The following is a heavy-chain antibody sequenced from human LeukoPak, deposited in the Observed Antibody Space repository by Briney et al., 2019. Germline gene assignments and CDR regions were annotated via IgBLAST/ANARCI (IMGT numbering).Heavy chain of an antibody. CDR2: IIPTVGTG. CDR1: GGPFNNNV. V-gene: IGHV1-69*13. CDR3: VGAAAVNLPFDY. Sequence: SVKVSCKASGGPFNNNVISWVRQPPGQGLEWMGGIIPTVGTGNSAQKFQGRVTITADESTGTAYMELTSLRSEDTAVYFCVGAAAVNLPFDYWGQGSLVTVSS. J-gene: IGHJ4*02. D-gene: IGHD6-13*01.